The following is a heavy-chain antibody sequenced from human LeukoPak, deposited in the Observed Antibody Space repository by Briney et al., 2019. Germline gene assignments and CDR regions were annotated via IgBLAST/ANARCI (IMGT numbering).Heavy chain of an antibody. CDR1: GFTVSSNY. J-gene: IGHJ4*02. CDR3: ARVLEMATQVFDY. CDR2: ISDSGGST. D-gene: IGHD5-24*01. V-gene: IGHV3-23*01. Sequence: GGSLRLSCAASGFTVSSNYMSWVRQAPGKGLEWVAGISDSGGSTKYADSVKGRFTISRDNPKNTLYLQMNSLRVEDTAVCFCARVLEMATQVFDYWGQGTLVTVSS.